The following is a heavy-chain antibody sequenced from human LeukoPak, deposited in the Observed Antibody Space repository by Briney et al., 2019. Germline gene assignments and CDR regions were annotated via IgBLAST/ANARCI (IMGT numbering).Heavy chain of an antibody. D-gene: IGHD6-13*01. J-gene: IGHJ5*02. V-gene: IGHV4-31*03. CDR3: ARRGEEGFSISASNWLDP. Sequence: SQTLSLTCTVSGGSISSGAYYWSWIRQHPGKGLEWIGCIYYSGSTYYNPSLKSRVTISVDTSKNHFSLKLSSVTAADTAVYYCARRGEEGFSISASNWLDPWGQGTLVTVSS. CDR2: IYYSGST. CDR1: GGSISSGAYY.